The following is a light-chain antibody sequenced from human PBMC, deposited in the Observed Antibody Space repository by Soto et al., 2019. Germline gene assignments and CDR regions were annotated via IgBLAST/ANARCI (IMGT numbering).Light chain of an antibody. Sequence: QSVLTQPPSASGSPGQSVTISGTGTTSDYVSWYQQYPGKAPKLMIYDVTKRPSGVPDRFSGSKSGTTASLTVSGLQAEDEDDYFCSSHAGARHSLFGGGTKLTVL. J-gene: IGLJ2*01. CDR2: DVT. V-gene: IGLV2-8*01. CDR3: SSHAGARHSL. CDR1: TSDY.